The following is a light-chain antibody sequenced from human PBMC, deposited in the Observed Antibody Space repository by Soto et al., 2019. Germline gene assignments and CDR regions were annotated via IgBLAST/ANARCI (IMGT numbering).Light chain of an antibody. CDR2: QDS. Sequence: SYELTQPPSVSVSPGQTASITCSGDKLGDKYVCWYHQKPGQSPVLVIYQDSKRPSGIPERFSGSNAGNTATLTISGTQPMDEADYYCQAWDRSTGVFGTGTKVTVL. V-gene: IGLV3-1*01. J-gene: IGLJ1*01. CDR1: KLGDKY. CDR3: QAWDRSTGV.